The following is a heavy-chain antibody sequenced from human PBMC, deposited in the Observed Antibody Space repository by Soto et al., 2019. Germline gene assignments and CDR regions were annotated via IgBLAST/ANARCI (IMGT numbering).Heavy chain of an antibody. J-gene: IGHJ4*02. V-gene: IGHV1-18*01. D-gene: IGHD2-8*02. CDR2: ITVYSGST. CDR1: GYTYTNCG. Sequence: GPSVKVCCKASGYTYTNCGSVWVRQATGQGLEWVGWITVYSGSTNYAQKLRGRVTVTTDTSTSTAYMELRSLRSDDTAVYYCARVISYDRSDTGFDYWGQGTLVTVS. CDR3: ARVISYDRSDTGFDY.